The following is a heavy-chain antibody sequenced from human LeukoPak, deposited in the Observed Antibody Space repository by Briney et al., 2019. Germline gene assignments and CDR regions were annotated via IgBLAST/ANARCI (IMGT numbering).Heavy chain of an antibody. CDR3: ARLWGSSGWYFSGANWFDP. V-gene: IGHV5-51*01. J-gene: IGHJ5*02. CDR2: IYPGDSDT. CDR1: GYSFTSYW. Sequence: GESLKISCKGSGYSFTSYWIGWVRQMPGKGLEWMGIIYPGDSDTRYSPSFQGQVTISADKSISTAYLQWSSLKASDTAMYYCARLWGSSGWYFSGANWFDPWGQGTLVTVSS. D-gene: IGHD6-19*01.